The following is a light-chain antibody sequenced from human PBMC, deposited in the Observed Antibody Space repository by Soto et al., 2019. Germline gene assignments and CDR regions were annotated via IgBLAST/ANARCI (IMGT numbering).Light chain of an antibody. CDR2: GAS. Sequence: EIVLTQSPGTVSLSPGERATLSCRASQSVSSSYLAWYQQKSGQAPRLLIYGASSRATGIPDRFSGSGSGTDFTLTISRLEPEDFAVYYCQQYGSSPTTFGQGTRLEIK. CDR3: QQYGSSPTT. CDR1: QSVSSSY. J-gene: IGKJ5*01. V-gene: IGKV3-20*01.